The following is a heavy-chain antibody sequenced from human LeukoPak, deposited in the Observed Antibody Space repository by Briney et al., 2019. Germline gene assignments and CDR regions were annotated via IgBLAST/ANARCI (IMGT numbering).Heavy chain of an antibody. J-gene: IGHJ6*03. D-gene: IGHD1-1*01. CDR3: AREERNVYYYYMGV. CDR1: GGSISSGSYY. Sequence: SETLSLTCTVSGGSISSGSYYWSWIRQPAGKGLEWIGRIYTSGSTNYNPSLKSRVTISVDTSKNQFSLKLSSVTAADTAVYYCAREERNVYYYYMGVWGKGTTVTVSS. CDR2: IYTSGST. V-gene: IGHV4-61*02.